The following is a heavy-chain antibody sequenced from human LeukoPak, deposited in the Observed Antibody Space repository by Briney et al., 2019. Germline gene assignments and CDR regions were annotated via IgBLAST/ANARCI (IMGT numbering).Heavy chain of an antibody. CDR1: GFTFSSYA. Sequence: GGSLRLSCAASGFTFSSYAMSWVRQAPGKGLEWVSAISGSGGSTYYADSVKGRVTISRDNSRNTLYLQMNSLRAEDTAVYYCAKDRSIQLWLEVDYWGQGTLVTVSS. D-gene: IGHD5-18*01. CDR2: ISGSGGST. CDR3: AKDRSIQLWLEVDY. V-gene: IGHV3-23*01. J-gene: IGHJ4*02.